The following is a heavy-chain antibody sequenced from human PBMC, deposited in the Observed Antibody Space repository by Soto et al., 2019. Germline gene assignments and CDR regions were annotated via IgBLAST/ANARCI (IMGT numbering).Heavy chain of an antibody. CDR1: GFTFSGYA. J-gene: IGHJ3*02. D-gene: IGHD2-21*02. CDR2: ISYDGSNK. CDR3: ARGHCGGDCPDTFDI. Sequence: GGSLRLSCAASGFTFSGYAMHWVRQAPGKGLEWVAVISYDGSNKYYADSVKGRFTISRDNSKNTLYLQMNSLRAEDTAVYYCARGHCGGDCPDTFDIWVQGTMVTVSS. V-gene: IGHV3-30-3*01.